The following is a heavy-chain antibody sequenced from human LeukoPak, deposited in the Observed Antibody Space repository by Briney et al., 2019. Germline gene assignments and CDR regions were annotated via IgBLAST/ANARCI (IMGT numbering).Heavy chain of an antibody. D-gene: IGHD6-13*01. CDR2: ISSSSSYI. Sequence: GGSRRLSCAASGFTFSSYSMNWVRQAPGKGLEWASSISSSSSYIYYADSVKGRFTISRDNAKNSLYLQMNSLRAEDTAVYYCARGFSSSRPHYFDYWGQETLVTVSS. CDR1: GFTFSSYS. CDR3: ARGFSSSRPHYFDY. J-gene: IGHJ4*01. V-gene: IGHV3-21*01.